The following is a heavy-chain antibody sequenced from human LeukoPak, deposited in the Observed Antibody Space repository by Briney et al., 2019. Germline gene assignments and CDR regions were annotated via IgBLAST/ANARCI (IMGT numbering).Heavy chain of an antibody. CDR2: IYYSGST. Sequence: SETLSLTCTVSGGSISGYYWSWIRQPPGKGLQFIGYIYYSGSTNYNPSLESQVTISVDTSKNQFSLKLRSVTAADTAVYYCARLSKDTVVLPAAMAHYFDYWGQGTLVTVSS. V-gene: IGHV4-59*08. D-gene: IGHD2-2*01. CDR1: GGSISGYY. J-gene: IGHJ4*02. CDR3: ARLSKDTVVLPAAMAHYFDY.